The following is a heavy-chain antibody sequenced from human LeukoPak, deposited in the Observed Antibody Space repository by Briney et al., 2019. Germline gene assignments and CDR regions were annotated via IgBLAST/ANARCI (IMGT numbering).Heavy chain of an antibody. CDR2: INPNSGGT. CDR3: ARTYCSGGSCYSLYYYYYMDV. Sequence: ASVKVSCKASGYTFTGYYMHWVRQAPGQGLEWMGWINPNSGGTNYAQKFQGRVTMTRETSISTAYMELSRLRSDDTAVYYCARTYCSGGSCYSLYYYYYMDVWGKGTTVTVSS. D-gene: IGHD2-15*01. V-gene: IGHV1-2*02. CDR1: GYTFTGYY. J-gene: IGHJ6*03.